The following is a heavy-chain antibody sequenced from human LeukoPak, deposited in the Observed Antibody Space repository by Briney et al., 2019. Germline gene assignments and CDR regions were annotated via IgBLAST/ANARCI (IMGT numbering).Heavy chain of an antibody. CDR3: ASVLSGIAVVGSFDP. J-gene: IGHJ5*02. CDR1: GGAFTSYA. D-gene: IGHD6-19*01. Sequence: SVNLSFKASGGAFTSYAISWVRQAPGQGREWMGRIIPILGIANYAQKFQGRVTITADKSTSTAYMELSSLRSEDTAVYYCASVLSGIAVVGSFDPWGQGTLVTVSS. CDR2: IIPILGIA. V-gene: IGHV1-69*04.